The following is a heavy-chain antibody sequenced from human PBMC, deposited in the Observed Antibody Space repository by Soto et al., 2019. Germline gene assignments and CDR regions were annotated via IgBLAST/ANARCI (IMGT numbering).Heavy chain of an antibody. V-gene: IGHV6-1*01. Sequence: SQTLSLTCVGSGDTVSSNSVAWNWVRQSPSRGLEWLGRTYYRSRWYSDYAVSVRSRIDINADTSKNQVSLQLNSVTPEDTAVYYCARSEEDSYYDYYGMDVWGQGTTVTVSS. CDR1: GDTVSSNSVA. CDR2: TYYRSRWYS. D-gene: IGHD2-15*01. CDR3: ARSEEDSYYDYYGMDV. J-gene: IGHJ6*02.